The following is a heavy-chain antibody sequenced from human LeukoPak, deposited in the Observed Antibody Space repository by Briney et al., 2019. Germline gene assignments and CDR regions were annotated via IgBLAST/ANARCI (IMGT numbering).Heavy chain of an antibody. CDR2: IYSGGST. D-gene: IGHD3-10*01. V-gene: IGHV3-53*01. CDR1: GFTVSSNY. CDR3: ARDPRSGSYSDY. J-gene: IGHJ4*02. Sequence: GGSLRLSCAASGFTVSSNYTSWVRQAPGKGLEWVSVIYSGGSTYYADSVKGRFTISRDNSKNTLYLQMNSLRAEDTAVYYCARDPRSGSYSDYWGQGTLVTVSS.